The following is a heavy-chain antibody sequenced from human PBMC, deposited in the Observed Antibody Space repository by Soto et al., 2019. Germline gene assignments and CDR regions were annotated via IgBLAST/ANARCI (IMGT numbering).Heavy chain of an antibody. CDR1: GYTFTSYD. Sequence: QVQLVQSGAEVKKPGASVKVSCKASGYTFTSYDINWVRQATGQGLEWMGWMNPNSGNTGYAQKFQGRVTMTRNTSISTAYMELSSLRSEDTAVYYCARLQCSGGSCYITSFDYWGQGTLVTVSS. CDR3: ARLQCSGGSCYITSFDY. CDR2: MNPNSGNT. V-gene: IGHV1-8*01. J-gene: IGHJ4*02. D-gene: IGHD2-15*01.